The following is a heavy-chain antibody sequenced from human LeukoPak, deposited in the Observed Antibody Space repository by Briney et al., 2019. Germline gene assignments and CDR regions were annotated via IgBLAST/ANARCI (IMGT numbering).Heavy chain of an antibody. CDR3: ASLARGGNWFDP. J-gene: IGHJ5*02. CDR1: GGSISSYY. V-gene: IGHV4-59*12. D-gene: IGHD6-6*01. CDR2: INYSGST. Sequence: SETLSLTCSVSGGSISSYYWSWIRQPPGKGLEWIGYINYSGSTNYNPSLKSRVTISVDTSKNQFSLKLSSVTAADTAVYYRASLARGGNWFDPWGQGTLVTVSS.